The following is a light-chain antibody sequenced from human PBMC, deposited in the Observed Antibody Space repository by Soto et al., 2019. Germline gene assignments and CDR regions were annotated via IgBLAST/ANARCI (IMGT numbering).Light chain of an antibody. CDR3: QQSYSTPVT. V-gene: IGKV1-39*01. Sequence: DIQMTQSPSSLSASVGDRVTITCRASQSISSYLNWYQQKPGKAPKLLIYAASSLQSGVTSRFSGSRSGTDFTLTISSLQHEDFATYYCQQSYSTPVTFGGGTKVEIK. CDR2: AAS. J-gene: IGKJ4*01. CDR1: QSISSY.